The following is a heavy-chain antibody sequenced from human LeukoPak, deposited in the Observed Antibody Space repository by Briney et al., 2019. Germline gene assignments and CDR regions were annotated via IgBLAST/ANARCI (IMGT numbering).Heavy chain of an antibody. V-gene: IGHV3-23*01. CDR2: ISGSGGST. CDR1: GFTFSSYG. D-gene: IGHD3-3*01. J-gene: IGHJ4*02. Sequence: GGSLRLSCAASGFTFSSYGMHWVRQAPGKGLEWVSAISGSGGSTYYADSVKGRFTISRDNSKNTLYLQMNSLRAEDTAVYYCATSRERFSYYFDYWGQGTLVTVSS. CDR3: ATSRERFSYYFDY.